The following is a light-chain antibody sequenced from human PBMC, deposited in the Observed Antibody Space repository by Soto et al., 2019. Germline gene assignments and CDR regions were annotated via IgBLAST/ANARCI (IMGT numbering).Light chain of an antibody. J-gene: IGKJ5*01. CDR2: AAS. Sequence: DTQMTQSPSSLSASVGDSVAITCRASQSIGVYLNWYQQRPGKAPKLLVYAASNLQTGVPSRFRGTGSATHFTLTISSLQPEDFATYYCQQSYRAVTFGQGTRLEIK. CDR1: QSIGVY. CDR3: QQSYRAVT. V-gene: IGKV1-39*01.